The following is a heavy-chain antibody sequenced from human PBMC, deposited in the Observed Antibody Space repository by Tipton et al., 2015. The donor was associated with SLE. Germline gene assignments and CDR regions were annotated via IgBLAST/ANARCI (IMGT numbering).Heavy chain of an antibody. D-gene: IGHD2-8*02. V-gene: IGHV4-34*01. CDR3: ARQWADIVPGVVGY. CDR2: INHSGST. J-gene: IGHJ4*02. Sequence: TLSLTCAVYGGSFSGYYWSWIRQPPGKGLEWIGEINHSGSTNYNPSLKSRVTISVDTSKNQFSLKLSSVTAADTAVYYCARQWADIVPGVVGYWGQGTLVTVSS. CDR1: GGSFSGYY.